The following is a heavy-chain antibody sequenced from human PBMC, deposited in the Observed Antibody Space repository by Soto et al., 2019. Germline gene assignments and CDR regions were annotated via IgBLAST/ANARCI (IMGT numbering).Heavy chain of an antibody. CDR2: ISGSGGST. Sequence: GGSLRLSCAASGFTFSSYAMSWVRQAPGKGLEWVSAISGSGGSTYYADSVKGRFTISRDNSKNTLYLQMNSLRAEDTAVYYCAKGIFPITIFGVVPTHYYYYGMDVWGQGTTVTVSS. CDR3: AKGIFPITIFGVVPTHYYYYGMDV. CDR1: GFTFSSYA. J-gene: IGHJ6*02. D-gene: IGHD3-3*01. V-gene: IGHV3-23*01.